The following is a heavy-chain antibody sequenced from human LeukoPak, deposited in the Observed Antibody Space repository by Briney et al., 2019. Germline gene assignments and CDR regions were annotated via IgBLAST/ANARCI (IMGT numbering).Heavy chain of an antibody. V-gene: IGHV4-61*02. Sequence: SETLSLTXTVSGGSISSGSYYWSWIRQPAGTGLEWIGRIYTSGSTNYNPSLKSRVTISVDTSKNQFSLKLSSVTAADTAVYYCARFYDSSGYYYVDAFDIWGQGTMVTVSS. CDR3: ARFYDSSGYYYVDAFDI. CDR1: GGSISSGSYY. CDR2: IYTSGST. J-gene: IGHJ3*02. D-gene: IGHD3-22*01.